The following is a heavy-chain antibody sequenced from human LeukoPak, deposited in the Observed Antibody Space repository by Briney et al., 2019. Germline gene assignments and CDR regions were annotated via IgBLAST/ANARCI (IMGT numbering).Heavy chain of an antibody. V-gene: IGHV4-39*07. CDR3: ARDRYYYDSSGDAFDI. CDR1: GGSISSSSYY. CDR2: IYYSGST. J-gene: IGHJ3*02. D-gene: IGHD3-22*01. Sequence: SETLSLTCSVSGGSISSSSYYWGWIRQPPGKGLEWIGSIYYSGSTYYNPSLKSRVTISVDTSKNQFSLKLSSVTAADTAVYYCARDRYYYDSSGDAFDIWGQGTMVTVSS.